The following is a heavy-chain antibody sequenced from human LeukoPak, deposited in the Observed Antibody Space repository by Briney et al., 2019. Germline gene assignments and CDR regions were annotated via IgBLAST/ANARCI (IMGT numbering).Heavy chain of an antibody. Sequence: GASVTVSCTASGGTFSSYAISWVRQAPGQGLEWMGGIIPIFGTANYAQKFQGRVTITADESTSTVYMELSSLRSEDTAVYYCARAVAGYCSSTSCYTGTNFDYWGQGTLVTVSS. D-gene: IGHD2-2*02. CDR3: ARAVAGYCSSTSCYTGTNFDY. V-gene: IGHV1-69*13. J-gene: IGHJ4*02. CDR1: GGTFSSYA. CDR2: IIPIFGTA.